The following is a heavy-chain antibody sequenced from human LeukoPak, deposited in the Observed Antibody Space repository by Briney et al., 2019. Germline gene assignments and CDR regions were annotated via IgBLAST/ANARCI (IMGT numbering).Heavy chain of an antibody. Sequence: PGGSLRLSCAASGFTFSSYEMNWVRQAPGKGLEWVSYISSSGSTIYYADSVKGRFTISRDNAKNSLYLQMNSLRAEDTAVYYCARAPGGYYYDSSGYYFDYWGQGTLVTVSS. V-gene: IGHV3-48*03. CDR1: GFTFSSYE. J-gene: IGHJ4*02. CDR3: ARAPGGYYYDSSGYYFDY. D-gene: IGHD3-22*01. CDR2: ISSSGSTI.